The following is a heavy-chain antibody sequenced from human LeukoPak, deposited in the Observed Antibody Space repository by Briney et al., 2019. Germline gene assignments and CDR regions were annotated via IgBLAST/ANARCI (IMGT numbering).Heavy chain of an antibody. J-gene: IGHJ4*02. CDR1: GGSFSGYY. CDR3: ARGLYYFDY. Sequence: PSETLSLTCAVYGGSFSGYYWIWIRQPPGKGLEWIVEINHSRSTNYNPSLKSRVTISVDTSKNQFSLKLSSVTAADTAVYYCARGLYYFDYWGQGTLVTVSS. CDR2: INHSRST. V-gene: IGHV4-34*01.